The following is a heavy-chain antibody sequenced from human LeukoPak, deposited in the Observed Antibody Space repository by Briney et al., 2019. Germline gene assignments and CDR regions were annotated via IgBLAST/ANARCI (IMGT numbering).Heavy chain of an antibody. CDR1: GCTFSSYG. J-gene: IGHJ4*02. Sequence: SLTLSCAASGCTFSSYGRQWVRQASGKGREWVAVIWYDGSNKYYADSVKGRFTISRDNSKNTLYLQMNSLRAEDTAVYYCARDIRAGRNYFDYWGQGTLVTVSS. CDR2: IWYDGSNK. CDR3: ARDIRAGRNYFDY. V-gene: IGHV3-33*01.